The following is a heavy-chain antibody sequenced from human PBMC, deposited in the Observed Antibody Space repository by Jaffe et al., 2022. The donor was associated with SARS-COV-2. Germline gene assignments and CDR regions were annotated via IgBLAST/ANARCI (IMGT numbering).Heavy chain of an antibody. V-gene: IGHV3-72*01. CDR3: RASALTTNWYFDL. Sequence: EVQLVESGGGLVQPGGSLRLSCAASGFRFSDQYMDWVRQAPGKALEWVGRTSKRTNTYTTEYAASVRGRFTISRDDSKNSLYLQMNSLKTEDTAVYYCRASALTTNWYFDLWGRGTLVTVSS. J-gene: IGHJ2*01. CDR2: TSKRTNTYTT. CDR1: GFRFSDQY. D-gene: IGHD6-13*01.